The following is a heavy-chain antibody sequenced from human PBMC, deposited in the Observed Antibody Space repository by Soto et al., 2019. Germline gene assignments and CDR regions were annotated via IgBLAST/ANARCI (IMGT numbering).Heavy chain of an antibody. J-gene: IGHJ4*02. V-gene: IGHV4-59*08. Sequence: SETLSLTCRLSGGSFSPNYWGWFRQSPGKGLEWVGYIYYGGTTSYNPSLKSRVTISLDTSKNHFSLRLSSVTAADTAVYYCARRYGSAIDYWGQGTLVTVSS. CDR3: ARRYGSAIDY. CDR2: IYYGGTT. D-gene: IGHD1-26*01. CDR1: GGSFSPNY.